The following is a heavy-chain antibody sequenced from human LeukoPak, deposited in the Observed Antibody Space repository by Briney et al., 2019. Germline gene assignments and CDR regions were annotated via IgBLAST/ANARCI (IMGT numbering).Heavy chain of an antibody. Sequence: PSETLSLTCTVSGGSISSSSYYWGWIRQPPGKGLEWIGSIYYSGSTYYNPSLKSRVTISVDTSKNQFSLKLSSVTAADTAVYYCARAQFGSGSPLYNWFDPWGQGTLVTVSS. V-gene: IGHV4-39*07. CDR3: ARAQFGSGSPLYNWFDP. D-gene: IGHD3-10*01. J-gene: IGHJ5*02. CDR2: IYYSGST. CDR1: GGSISSSSYY.